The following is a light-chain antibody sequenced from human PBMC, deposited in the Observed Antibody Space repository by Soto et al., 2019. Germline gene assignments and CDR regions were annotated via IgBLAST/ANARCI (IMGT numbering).Light chain of an antibody. CDR1: GSDVGGYNY. CDR3: SSFTSSYFYD. Sequence: QSVLTQPASVSGSPGQSIAISCTGSGSDVGGYNYVSWYQQHPGKAPKLIIYGVSHRPSGVSPRFSAARSAYTASLTISVLQHEDEADYYCSSFTSSYFYDFAPGTKVTVL. CDR2: GVS. J-gene: IGLJ1*01. V-gene: IGLV2-14*01.